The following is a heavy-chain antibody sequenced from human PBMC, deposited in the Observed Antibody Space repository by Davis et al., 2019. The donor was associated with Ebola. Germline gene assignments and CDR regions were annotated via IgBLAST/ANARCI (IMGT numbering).Heavy chain of an antibody. CDR3: AIAVVHRDYGMDV. CDR2: IYYSGST. Sequence: LRLSCAVSGGSISSGGYSWSWIRQPPGKGLEWIGYIYYSGSTYYNPSLKSRVTISVDTSKNQFSLKLSSVTAADTAVYYCAIAVVHRDYGMDVWGQGTTVTVSS. D-gene: IGHD2-2*01. CDR1: GGSISSGGYS. V-gene: IGHV4-30-2*05. J-gene: IGHJ6*02.